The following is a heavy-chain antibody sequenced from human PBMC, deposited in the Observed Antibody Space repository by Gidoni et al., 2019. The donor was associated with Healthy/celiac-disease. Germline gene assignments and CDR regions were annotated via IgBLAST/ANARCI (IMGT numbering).Heavy chain of an antibody. CDR2: IYWNDDK. V-gene: IGHV2-5*01. D-gene: IGHD3-22*01. J-gene: IGHJ5*02. CDR3: AHRGYSEA. Sequence: QITLKESGPTLVKPTQTLTLTCTFSGFSLSINGMGVGWIRQPPGKALEWLALIYWNDDKRYSPSLKSRLTITKDTSKNLVVLTMTNMEPVDTATYFCAHRGYSEAWGQGTLVTVSS. CDR1: GFSLSINGMG.